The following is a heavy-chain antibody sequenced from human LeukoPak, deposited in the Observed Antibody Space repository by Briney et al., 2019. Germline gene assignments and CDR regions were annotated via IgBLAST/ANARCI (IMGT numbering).Heavy chain of an antibody. CDR2: IIPMFGTP. J-gene: IGHJ4*02. V-gene: IGHV1-69*13. CDR3: ATTPGKLWFGELSR. CDR1: GGTFSSYA. Sequence: SVKVSCKASGGTFSSYAINWVRQAPGQGLEWRGGIIPMFGTPNYAQKFQARVTITADESTSTAYMELSSLRSEDTAVYYCATTPGKLWFGELSRWGQGTLVTVSS. D-gene: IGHD3-10*01.